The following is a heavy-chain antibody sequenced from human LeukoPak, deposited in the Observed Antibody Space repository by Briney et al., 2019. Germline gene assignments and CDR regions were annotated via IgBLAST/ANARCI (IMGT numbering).Heavy chain of an antibody. D-gene: IGHD6-19*01. J-gene: IGHJ4*02. CDR2: ITWDGGST. Sequence: GGSLRLSCAASGFTFDDYAMHWVRQAPGKGLEWVSLITWDGGSTYYADSVKGRFTISRDNSKNSLYLQMNSLRAEDTALYYCASAVAGAFDYWGQGTLVTVSS. CDR3: ASAVAGAFDY. V-gene: IGHV3-43D*03. CDR1: GFTFDDYA.